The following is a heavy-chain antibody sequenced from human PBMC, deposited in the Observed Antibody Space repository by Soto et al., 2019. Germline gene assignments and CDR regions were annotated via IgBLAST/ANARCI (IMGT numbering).Heavy chain of an antibody. CDR2: IYWNDDK. V-gene: IGHV2-5*01. J-gene: IGHJ6*02. Sequence: QITLKESGPTLVNPTQPLTLTCTFSGFSLSTSGVGVGWIRQPPGKALEWLALIYWNDDKRYSPSLKSRLTITKATSKSQVVLTMTNMDPVDTATYYCAHTGSYGYPPGHYGMDVWGQGTTVTVS. CDR1: GFSLSTSGVG. CDR3: AHTGSYGYPPGHYGMDV. D-gene: IGHD5-18*01.